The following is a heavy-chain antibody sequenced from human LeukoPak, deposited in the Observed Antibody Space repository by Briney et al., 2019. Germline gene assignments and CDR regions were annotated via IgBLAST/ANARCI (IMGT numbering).Heavy chain of an antibody. CDR1: GFTVSSSY. D-gene: IGHD3-3*01. CDR2: ISSSSSYI. J-gene: IGHJ1*01. V-gene: IGHV3-21*01. Sequence: PGGSLRLSCATSGFTVSSSYMSWVRQAPGKGLEWVSSISSSSSYIYYADSVKGRFTISRDNAKNSLYLQINSLRAEDTAVYYCAGSTLWSGIFQYWGQGTLVTVSS. CDR3: AGSTLWSGIFQY.